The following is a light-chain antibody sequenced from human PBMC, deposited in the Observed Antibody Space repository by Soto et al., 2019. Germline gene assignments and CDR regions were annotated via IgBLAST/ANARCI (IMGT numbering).Light chain of an antibody. V-gene: IGKV3-15*01. CDR2: GAS. J-gene: IGKJ1*01. CDR3: HQYNGWPRT. Sequence: VMTQSPATLSVSPGERATLSCWASETVATNLAWYQQKPGQAPRLLISGASTRAAGISDRFRGSGSGTEFTLTISSLRSEDSAVYYCHQYNGWPRTFGQGTKV. CDR1: ETVATN.